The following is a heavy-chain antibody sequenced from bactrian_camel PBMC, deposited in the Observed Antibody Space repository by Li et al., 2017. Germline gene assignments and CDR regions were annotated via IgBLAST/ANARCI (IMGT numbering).Heavy chain of an antibody. V-gene: IGHV3S54*01. CDR1: ERMNS. CDR3: AADTGMGVAPQSCNLYSYSYEY. D-gene: IGHD2*01. CDR2: IYTGGTDGDST. Sequence: VQLVESGGGTVQTGGSLQLSCESSERMNSMGWFRQAPGKQREGVAFIYTGGTDGDSTFYVDSVKGRFTLSEDSAKSTLYLQMNSLKPEDTAMYYCAADTGMGVAPQSCNLYSYSYEYWGQGTQVTVS. J-gene: IGHJ4*01.